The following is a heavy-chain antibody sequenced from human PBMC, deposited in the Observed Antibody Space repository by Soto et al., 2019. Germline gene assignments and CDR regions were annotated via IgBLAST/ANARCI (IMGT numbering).Heavy chain of an antibody. CDR2: ISWNSGTI. CDR1: GFSFDEYA. J-gene: IGHJ4*02. Sequence: GGSLRLSCAASGFSFDEYAMHWVRQAPAKGLEWVTGISWNSGTIGYADSVKGRFTISSDNAKNSLYLQTNSLRAEDTALYYCARDVWSRASGPPDSWGQGTLVTVS. CDR3: ARDVWSRASGPPDS. V-gene: IGHV3-9*01. D-gene: IGHD3-10*01.